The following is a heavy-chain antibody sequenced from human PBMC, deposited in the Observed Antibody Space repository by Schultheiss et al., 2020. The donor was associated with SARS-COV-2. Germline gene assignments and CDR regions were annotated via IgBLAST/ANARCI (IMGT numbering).Heavy chain of an antibody. CDR3: ATWGGYYFDY. Sequence: GGSLRLSCAASGFTFSNAWMSWVRQAPGKGLECVSRISDSGGSTYYADSVKGRSTISRDNSKNTLYLQMNSLRADDTAVYYCATWGGYYFDYWGQGTLVTVSS. V-gene: IGHV3-23*01. CDR2: ISDSGGST. D-gene: IGHD3-16*01. CDR1: GFTFSNAW. J-gene: IGHJ4*02.